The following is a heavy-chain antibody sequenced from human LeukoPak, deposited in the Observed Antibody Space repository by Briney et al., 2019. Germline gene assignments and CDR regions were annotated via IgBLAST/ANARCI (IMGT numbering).Heavy chain of an antibody. J-gene: IGHJ4*02. Sequence: SSETLSLTCAVYGGSFSGYYWSWIRQPPGKGLEWIGEINHSGSTNYNPSLKSRVTISVDTSKNQFSLKLSSVTAADTAVYYCARGQPTLLSTPDSSGYYGPYYFDYWGQGTLVTVSS. D-gene: IGHD3-22*01. CDR3: ARGQPTLLSTPDSSGYYGPYYFDY. CDR1: GGSFSGYY. CDR2: INHSGST. V-gene: IGHV4-34*01.